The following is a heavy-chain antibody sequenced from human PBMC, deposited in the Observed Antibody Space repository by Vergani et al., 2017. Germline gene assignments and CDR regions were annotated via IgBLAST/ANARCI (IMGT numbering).Heavy chain of an antibody. CDR1: GGSFSGYY. CDR3: ARDASGAAAAPYYDYGVDV. Sequence: QVQLQQWGAGLLKPSETLSLTCAVYGGSFSGYYWSWIRQPAGKGLEWIGRIYTSGSTNYNPSLKSRVTISVDTSKNQFSLKLSTVTAADTAVYYCARDASGAAAAPYYDYGVDVWGQGTTVTVSS. CDR2: IYTSGST. D-gene: IGHD6-13*01. V-gene: IGHV4-59*10. J-gene: IGHJ6*02.